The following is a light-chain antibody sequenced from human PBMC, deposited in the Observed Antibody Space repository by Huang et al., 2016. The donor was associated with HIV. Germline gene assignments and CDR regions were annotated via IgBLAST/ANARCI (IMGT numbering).Light chain of an antibody. CDR3: QQYHSTPYT. CDR1: QAIAKS. J-gene: IGKJ2*01. V-gene: IGKV1-NL1*01. Sequence: DIQITQSPSSLSASVRNRVTITCRASQAIAKSLAWYQQKPGKAPKLLLYAASRLESGVPSRFSGSGSGTDYTLTISSLQPEDFATYYCQQYHSTPYTFGQGTKLEIK. CDR2: AAS.